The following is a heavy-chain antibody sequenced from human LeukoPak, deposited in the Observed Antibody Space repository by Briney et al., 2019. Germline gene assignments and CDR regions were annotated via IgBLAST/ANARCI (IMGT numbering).Heavy chain of an antibody. Sequence: GGSLRLSCAASGFTVITNDMTWVRQAPGKGLEWVLVLYSDGNTKYADSVQGRFTISRDNSKNTLYLEMNSLSPDDTAVYYCARGVEPLAANTLAYWGQGTLVTVSS. J-gene: IGHJ4*02. CDR2: LYSDGNT. CDR3: ARGVEPLAANTLAY. CDR1: GFTVITND. D-gene: IGHD1-14*01. V-gene: IGHV3-53*01.